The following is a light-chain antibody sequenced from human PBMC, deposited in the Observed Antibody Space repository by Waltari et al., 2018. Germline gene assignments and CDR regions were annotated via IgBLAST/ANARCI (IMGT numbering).Light chain of an antibody. CDR1: SLRRYY. CDR3: HSRDSSSTRF. J-gene: IGLJ2*01. CDR2: GQN. Sequence: SSELTQDPTVSVALGQTVRITCQGDSLRRYYPSWYQQRPGQAPILVLYGQNSRPSGIPDRFSGSISGNTASLTITGAQAGDEADYYCHSRDSSSTRFFGGGTRLTV. V-gene: IGLV3-19*01.